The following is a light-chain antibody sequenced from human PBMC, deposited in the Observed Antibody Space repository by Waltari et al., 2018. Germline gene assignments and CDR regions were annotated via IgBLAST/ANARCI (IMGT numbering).Light chain of an antibody. CDR3: QVGDNSSDHVV. V-gene: IGLV3-21*03. CDR1: NIGSKS. J-gene: IGLJ2*01. Sequence: SYVLTQPPSVSVAPGKTARLTCGGNNIGSKSVHWYQQKPGKAPVLVVYDDSARPSGVPERFSGSNSGNTATLTISRVEAGDEADYYCQVGDNSSDHVVFGGGTNLTVL. CDR2: DDS.